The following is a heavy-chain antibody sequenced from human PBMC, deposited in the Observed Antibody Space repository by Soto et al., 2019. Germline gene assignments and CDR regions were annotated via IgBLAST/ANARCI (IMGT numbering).Heavy chain of an antibody. CDR1: GGSISSYY. Sequence: SETLSLTCTVSGGSISSYYWSWIRQPPGKGLEWIGYIYYSGSTNYNPSLKSRVTISVDTSKNQFSLKLSSVTAADTAVYYCARVIAAAASEYYFDYWGQGTLVTVSS. CDR2: IYYSGST. D-gene: IGHD6-13*01. CDR3: ARVIAAAASEYYFDY. V-gene: IGHV4-59*01. J-gene: IGHJ4*02.